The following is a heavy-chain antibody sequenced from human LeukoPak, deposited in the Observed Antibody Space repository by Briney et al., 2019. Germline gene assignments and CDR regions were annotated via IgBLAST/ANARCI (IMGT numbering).Heavy chain of an antibody. CDR2: ISSSSSYI. Sequence: AGGSLRLSCAASGFTFSSYSMHWVRQAPGKGLEWVSSISSSSSYIYYADSVKGRFTISRDNAKNSLYLQMNSLRAGDTAVYYCARGPPSDTYYYFDYWGQGTLVTVSS. J-gene: IGHJ4*02. D-gene: IGHD2/OR15-2a*01. CDR3: ARGPPSDTYYYFDY. V-gene: IGHV3-21*01. CDR1: GFTFSSYS.